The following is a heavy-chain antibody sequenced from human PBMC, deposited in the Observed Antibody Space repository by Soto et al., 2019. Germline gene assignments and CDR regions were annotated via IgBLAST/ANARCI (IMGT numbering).Heavy chain of an antibody. J-gene: IGHJ4*02. Sequence: QVQLVQSGAEVKKPGSSMKVSCKASGGTFSSYAISWVRQAPGQGLEWMGGIIPIFGTANYAQKFQGRVTITADESTSTAYMELSSLRSEDTAVYYCARDRYCSGGSCYSGYFDYWGQGTLVTVSS. CDR1: GGTFSSYA. V-gene: IGHV1-69*01. D-gene: IGHD2-15*01. CDR2: IIPIFGTA. CDR3: ARDRYCSGGSCYSGYFDY.